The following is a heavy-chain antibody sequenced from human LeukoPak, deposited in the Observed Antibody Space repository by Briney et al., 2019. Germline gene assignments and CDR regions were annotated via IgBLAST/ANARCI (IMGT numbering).Heavy chain of an antibody. CDR2: IYRGDSDT. D-gene: IGHD1-1*01. CDR1: GCTSTTYW. J-gene: IGHJ3*02. V-gene: IGHV5-51*01. CDR3: ARNGNYLDAFNI. Sequence: GESLQISCKASGCTSTTYWIGWVRQMPGGGLEWMGIIYRGDSDTRYSPSFQGQVTISVDKSISTAYLQWSSLKASDTATYYCARNGNYLDAFNIWGQGTMVTVSS.